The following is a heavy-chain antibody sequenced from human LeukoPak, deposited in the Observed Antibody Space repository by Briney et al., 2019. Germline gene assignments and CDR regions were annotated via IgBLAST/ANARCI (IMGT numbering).Heavy chain of an antibody. V-gene: IGHV1-2*02. Sequence: ASVKVSCKASGYTFTGYYMHWVRQAPGQGLEWMGWINPNSGGTNYAQKFQGRVTMTRDTSISTAYMELSRLRSDDTAVYYCAKDQSVSRSSWLFDYWGQGTLVTVSS. CDR2: INPNSGGT. CDR1: GYTFTGYY. J-gene: IGHJ4*02. CDR3: AKDQSVSRSSWLFDY. D-gene: IGHD6-13*01.